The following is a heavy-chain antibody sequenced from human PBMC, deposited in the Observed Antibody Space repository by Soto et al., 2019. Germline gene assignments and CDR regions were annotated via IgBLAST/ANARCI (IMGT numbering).Heavy chain of an antibody. J-gene: IGHJ3*02. CDR1: GFTFSSYW. V-gene: IGHV3-74*01. CDR2: INSDGSST. D-gene: IGHD2-2*01. CDR3: AECCSSTVDI. Sequence: GFTFSSYWMHWVRQAPGKGLVWVSRINSDGSSTSYEDSVKGRFTISRDNAKNTLYLQMNSLRAEDTAVYYCAECCSSTVDIWGQGTMVTVSS.